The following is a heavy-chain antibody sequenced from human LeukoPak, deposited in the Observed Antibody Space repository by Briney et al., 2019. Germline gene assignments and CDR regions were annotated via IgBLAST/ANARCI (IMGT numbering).Heavy chain of an antibody. Sequence: ASVKVSCKASGYTFTRYYMHWVRQAPGQGLEWMGIINPSGGSTDYTQKFRGRVTMTRDTSTSTVYMELSSLRSEDTAVYYCARDREYDDYYFDYWGQGTLVTASS. CDR1: GYTFTRYY. CDR3: ARDREYDDYYFDY. CDR2: INPSGGST. V-gene: IGHV1-46*01. J-gene: IGHJ4*02. D-gene: IGHD4-17*01.